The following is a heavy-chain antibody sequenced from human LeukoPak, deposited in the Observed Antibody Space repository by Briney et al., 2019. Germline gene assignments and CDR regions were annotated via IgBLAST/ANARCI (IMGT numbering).Heavy chain of an antibody. J-gene: IGHJ4*02. Sequence: PGGSLRLSCAASGFTFSNFGLNWVRQAPGKGLEWVAFISDNGLRTYYLESVKGLFTISRDDSKNTLYLQMNSLRAEDTAVYYCARERNYYDTSGRYFSEVPFVYWGQGTLVTVSS. D-gene: IGHD3-22*01. V-gene: IGHV3-33*08. CDR1: GFTFSNFG. CDR2: ISDNGLRT. CDR3: ARERNYYDTSGRYFSEVPFVY.